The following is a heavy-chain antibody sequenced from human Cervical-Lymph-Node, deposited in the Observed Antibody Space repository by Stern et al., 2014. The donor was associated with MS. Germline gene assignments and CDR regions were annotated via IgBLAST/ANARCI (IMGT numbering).Heavy chain of an antibody. CDR1: GYTFTTPNYG. CDR3: ARERLRDFNDYHFDY. J-gene: IGHJ4*02. D-gene: IGHD4-11*01. V-gene: IGHV1-18*01. Sequence: QVQLVQSGPEVRQPGASVRVSCKTSGYTFTTPNYGIAWVREAPGRGLEWMGWISSYNGNTVYAQKPQDRVTMTTDTSTSTAYMELRSLRSDDTAFYYCARERLRDFNDYHFDYWGQGTLVTVSS. CDR2: ISSYNGNT.